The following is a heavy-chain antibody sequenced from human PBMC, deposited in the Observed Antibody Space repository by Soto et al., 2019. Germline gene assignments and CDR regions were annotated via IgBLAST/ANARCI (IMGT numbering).Heavy chain of an antibody. V-gene: IGHV4-39*01. J-gene: IGHJ4*02. CDR3: ARHRAQDGRGVIYY. CDR2: IYYSGST. Sequence: SETLSLTCTVSGGSISSSSYYWGWIRQPPGKGLEWIGSIYYSGSTYYNPSLKSRVTVSVDTSKNQFSLKLSSVTAADTAVYYCARHRAQDGRGVIYYWGQGTLVTVSS. CDR1: GGSISSSSYY. D-gene: IGHD3-3*01.